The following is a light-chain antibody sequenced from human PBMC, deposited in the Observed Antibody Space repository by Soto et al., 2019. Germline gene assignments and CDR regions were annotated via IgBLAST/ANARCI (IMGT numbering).Light chain of an antibody. V-gene: IGKV3-11*01. CDR1: QSVSSY. CDR2: DAS. CDR3: QQRSNWPIT. Sequence: EIVLTQSPATLSLSPGERATLSCRASQSVSSYLAWYQQKPGHAPRLLIYDASNRATGIPARFSGSGSGTDFTLPISSLEPEDFAVYYCQQRSNWPITFGPGTKVDIK. J-gene: IGKJ3*01.